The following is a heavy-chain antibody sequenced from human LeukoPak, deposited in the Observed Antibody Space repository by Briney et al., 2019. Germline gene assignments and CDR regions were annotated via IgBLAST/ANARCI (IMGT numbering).Heavy chain of an antibody. V-gene: IGHV4-61*02. CDR3: ARDRGGSASHGFDAFDI. Sequence: PSQTLSLTCTVSGGSISSGSYYWSWIRQPAGKGLEWIGRIYTSGSTNYNPSLETRLTMSVDTSKNQFSLKLSSVTAADTAVYYCARDRGGSASHGFDAFDIWGQGTMVTVSS. J-gene: IGHJ3*02. CDR1: GGSISSGSYY. CDR2: IYTSGST. D-gene: IGHD3-10*01.